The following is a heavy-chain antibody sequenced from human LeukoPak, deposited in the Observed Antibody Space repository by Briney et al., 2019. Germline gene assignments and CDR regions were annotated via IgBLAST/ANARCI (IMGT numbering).Heavy chain of an antibody. CDR3: ARGPLPTIFNPYYYYYYMDV. CDR2: IIPIFGTA. D-gene: IGHD3-3*01. V-gene: IGHV1-69*01. CDR1: GGTFSSYA. Sequence: ASVKVSCKASGGTFSSYAISWVRQAPGQGLEWMGGIIPIFGTANYAQKLQGRVTITADESTSTAYMELSSLRSEDTAVYYCARGPLPTIFNPYYYYYYMDVWGKGTTVTVSS. J-gene: IGHJ6*03.